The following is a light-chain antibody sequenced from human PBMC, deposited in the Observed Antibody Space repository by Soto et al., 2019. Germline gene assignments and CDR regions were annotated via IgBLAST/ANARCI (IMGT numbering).Light chain of an antibody. J-gene: IGKJ1*01. CDR3: QQYGSSPRT. Sequence: EIVLTQSPGTLSLSPGERATLSCRASQSVSSIYLAWYQQKPGQAPRLLIYGASSRATGIPDRFSGSASGTDFSLTISRLEPEDFAVYYCQQYGSSPRTFGQGTKVDIK. CDR2: GAS. V-gene: IGKV3-20*01. CDR1: QSVSSIY.